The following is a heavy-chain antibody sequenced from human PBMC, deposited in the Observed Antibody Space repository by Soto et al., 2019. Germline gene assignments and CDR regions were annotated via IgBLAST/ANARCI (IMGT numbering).Heavy chain of an antibody. J-gene: IGHJ3*02. CDR2: ISSSSSTI. V-gene: IGHV3-48*02. D-gene: IGHD5-18*01. CDR3: ARGESGYSYGWSAFDI. CDR1: GFTFSSYS. Sequence: GGSLRLSCAASGFTFSSYSMNWVRQAPGKGLEWVSYISSSSSTIYYADSVKGRFTISRDNAKNSLYLQMNSLRDEDTAVYYCARGESGYSYGWSAFDIWGQGTMVTVSS.